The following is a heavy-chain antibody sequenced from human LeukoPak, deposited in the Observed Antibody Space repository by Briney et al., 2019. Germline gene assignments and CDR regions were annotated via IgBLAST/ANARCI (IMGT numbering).Heavy chain of an antibody. Sequence: SETLSPTCAVYGESLSNYYWSWIRQPPGKGLEWIGEINHYGSTNYNPSLKSRITISVDTSKNQFSLKLSSVTAADTAVYYCARREDCSSTSCYDYWGQGTLVTVSS. CDR1: GESLSNYY. D-gene: IGHD2-2*01. J-gene: IGHJ4*02. V-gene: IGHV4-34*01. CDR2: INHYGST. CDR3: ARREDCSSTSCYDY.